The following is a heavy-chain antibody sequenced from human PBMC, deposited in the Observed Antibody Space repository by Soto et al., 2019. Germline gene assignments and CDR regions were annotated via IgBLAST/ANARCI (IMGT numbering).Heavy chain of an antibody. CDR2: ISGSGVST. D-gene: IGHD2-15*01. Sequence: EVQLLESGGGLVQPGGSLRLSCAASGFTFSNYAMSWVRQAPGTGLEWVSGISGSGVSTFYADSVKGRFTISRDNSKNTLYLQMNTLRAEDTAVYYCAKGVDIVVVVASGDYWGQGTLVTVSS. V-gene: IGHV3-23*01. CDR1: GFTFSNYA. J-gene: IGHJ4*02. CDR3: AKGVDIVVVVASGDY.